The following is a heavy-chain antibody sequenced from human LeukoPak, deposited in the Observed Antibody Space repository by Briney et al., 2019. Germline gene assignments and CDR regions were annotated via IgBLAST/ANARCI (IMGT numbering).Heavy chain of an antibody. Sequence: PSETLSLTCTVSGGSISSYYWSWIRQPPGKGLEWIGYIYTSGSTNYNPSLKSRVTTSVDTSKNQFSLKLSSVTAADTAVYYCARRGPLSSFDYWGQGTLVTVSS. CDR2: IYTSGST. CDR3: ARRGPLSSFDY. CDR1: GGSISSYY. D-gene: IGHD6-13*01. V-gene: IGHV4-4*09. J-gene: IGHJ4*02.